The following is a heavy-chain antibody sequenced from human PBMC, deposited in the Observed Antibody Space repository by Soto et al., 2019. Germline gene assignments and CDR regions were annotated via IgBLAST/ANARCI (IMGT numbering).Heavy chain of an antibody. CDR3: ARQTYCSSTSCYTVDS. Sequence: PGESLKISCKGSGYSFTSYWNGWVRQMPGKGLEWMGIIYLGDSDTRYSPSFQGQVTNSADKSISTAYLQWSSLKASDNAMYYCARQTYCSSTSCYTVDSWGQGTLVTVSS. V-gene: IGHV5-51*01. J-gene: IGHJ4*02. D-gene: IGHD2-2*02. CDR2: IYLGDSDT. CDR1: GYSFTSYW.